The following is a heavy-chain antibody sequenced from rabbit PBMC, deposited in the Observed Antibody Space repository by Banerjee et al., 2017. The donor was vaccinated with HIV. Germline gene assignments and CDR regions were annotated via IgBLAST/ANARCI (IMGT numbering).Heavy chain of an antibody. CDR3: ARAGYYTYGAAGDFNL. CDR2: IGAGSSGST. Sequence: QSLEESGGDLVKPGASPTLTCTASGFSFSSGYYMCWVRQAPGKGLEWIACIGAGSSGSTWYASWAKGRFTVSKTSSTTVTLQMTSLTAADTATYFCARAGYYTYGAAGDFNLWGPGTLVTVS. V-gene: IGHV1S40*01. J-gene: IGHJ4*01. D-gene: IGHD6-1*01. CDR1: GFSFSSGYY.